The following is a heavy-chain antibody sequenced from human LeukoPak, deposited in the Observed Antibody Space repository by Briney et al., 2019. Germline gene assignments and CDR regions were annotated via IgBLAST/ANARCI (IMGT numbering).Heavy chain of an antibody. CDR1: GDSISSYY. CDR2: IYYSGST. J-gene: IGHJ4*02. CDR3: ARQYYYDSNPDY. D-gene: IGHD3-22*01. V-gene: IGHV4-59*01. Sequence: SETLSLTCTVSGDSISSYYWSWIRQPPGKGLEWIGYIYYSGSTNYNPSLKSRVTISVDTSKNQFSLKLSSVTAADTAVYYCARQYYYDSNPDYWGQGTLVTVSS.